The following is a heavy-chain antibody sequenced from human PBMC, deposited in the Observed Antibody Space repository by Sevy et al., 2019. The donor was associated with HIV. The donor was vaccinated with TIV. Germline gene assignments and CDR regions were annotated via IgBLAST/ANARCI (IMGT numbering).Heavy chain of an antibody. J-gene: IGHJ4*02. CDR2: LYYSGIT. CDR1: GDSISSYY. Sequence: SQILSLTCTVSGDSISSYYWSWIRQPPGKGLEWIGYLYYSGITNYNPSLKSRVTISGDTSKNQFSLKLSSVTAADTAVYYCARGLAYYFDYWGQGTLVTVSS. V-gene: IGHV4-59*01. D-gene: IGHD6-19*01. CDR3: ARGLAYYFDY.